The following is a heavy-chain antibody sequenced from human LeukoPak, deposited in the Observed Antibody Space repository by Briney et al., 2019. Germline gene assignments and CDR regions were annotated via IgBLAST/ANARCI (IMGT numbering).Heavy chain of an antibody. CDR2: ITTDSGGT. Sequence: ASAKVSCKASGYTFSGYYMQWVRQAPGQALEWMGWITTDSGGTDYAEKFQGRVTMTRDTSISTVYMELTRLRSDDTAVYYCARGYRTGDMTIFAHWGQGTLVTVSS. CDR3: ARGYRTGDMTIFAH. J-gene: IGHJ4*02. CDR1: GYTFSGYY. D-gene: IGHD3-3*01. V-gene: IGHV1-2*02.